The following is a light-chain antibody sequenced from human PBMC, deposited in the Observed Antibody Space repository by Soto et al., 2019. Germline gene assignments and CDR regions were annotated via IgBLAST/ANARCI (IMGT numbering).Light chain of an antibody. CDR1: QNIGTS. J-gene: IGKJ1*01. CDR2: DVS. Sequence: TTQSPSSVSASVGDRVTLTCRASQNIGTSLAWYQQKPGRAPKVLIYDVSTLERGVPSRFSGSQFGSEFTLTISGLQPDDFATYYCQQYSNCATFGQGTKVDIK. V-gene: IGKV1-5*01. CDR3: QQYSNCAT.